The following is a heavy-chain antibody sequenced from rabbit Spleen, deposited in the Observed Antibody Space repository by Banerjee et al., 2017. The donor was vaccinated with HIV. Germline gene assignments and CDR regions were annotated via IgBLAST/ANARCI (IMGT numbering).Heavy chain of an antibody. Sequence: VESGGGLVKPGASLTLTCTASGFFFSPNYDMFWLRQAPGKGLEWIACINASTGKPGDAPWASGRFTISRTSSTTVTLRMTSLTAADRATYFCARDLVGVIGWNVYWGGQGTLVTVS. D-gene: IGHD1-1*01. V-gene: IGHV1S40*01. CDR1: GFFFSPNYD. CDR3: ARDLVGVIGWNVYW. J-gene: IGHJ3*01. CDR2: INASTGKP.